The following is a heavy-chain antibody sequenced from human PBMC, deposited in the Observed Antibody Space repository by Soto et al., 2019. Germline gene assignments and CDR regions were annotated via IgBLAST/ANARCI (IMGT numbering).Heavy chain of an antibody. Sequence: SETLSLTSTVSGGSFGSSAYYWGWIRRAPGKGLEWIGSINSSGGTFSNPSLKSRVTLSVDTSKNQFSLKLTSVTAADTALYYCSRRAPEGFDPWGQGTLVTVSS. V-gene: IGHV4-39*01. J-gene: IGHJ5*02. CDR3: SRRAPEGFDP. CDR1: GGSFGSSAYY. CDR2: INSSGGT.